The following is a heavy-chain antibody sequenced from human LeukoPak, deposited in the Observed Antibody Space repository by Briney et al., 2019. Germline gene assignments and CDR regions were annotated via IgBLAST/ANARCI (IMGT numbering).Heavy chain of an antibody. D-gene: IGHD2-2*01. CDR1: GYTFTSYG. J-gene: IGHJ6*02. CDR2: ISAYNGNT. Sequence: EASVTVSFKASGYTFTSYGISWVRQAPGQGLEWMGWISAYNGNTNYAQKLQGRVTMTTDTSTSTAYMELRSLRSDDTAVYYCARDRTSSGAYCSSTSCRNYYYGMDVWGQGTTVTVSS. V-gene: IGHV1-18*01. CDR3: ARDRTSSGAYCSSTSCRNYYYGMDV.